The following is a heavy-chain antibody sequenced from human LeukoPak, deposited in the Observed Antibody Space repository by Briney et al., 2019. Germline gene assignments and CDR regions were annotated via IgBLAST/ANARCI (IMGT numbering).Heavy chain of an antibody. Sequence: SETLSLTCAVYGGSLRADFWSWIRQPPGKGLEWIGDIHPGGSTKYNPSLESRVTISVDTSKNQFSLRLTSVTAADTAVYYCARASDRIRFDPWGQGALVTVSS. CDR3: ARASDRIRFDP. D-gene: IGHD2-15*01. J-gene: IGHJ5*02. CDR1: GGSLRADF. CDR2: IHPGGST. V-gene: IGHV4-34*01.